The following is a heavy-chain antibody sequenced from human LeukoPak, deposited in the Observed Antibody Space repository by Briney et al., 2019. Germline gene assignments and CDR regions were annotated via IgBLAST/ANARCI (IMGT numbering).Heavy chain of an antibody. CDR3: VRVSVVYGMDV. CDR2: IYYSGST. V-gene: IGHV4-59*01. J-gene: IGHJ6*02. CDR1: GGSISSYY. Sequence: SETLSLTCSVSGGSISSYYWSWIRQPPGKGLEWIGYIYYSGSTNYNPSLKSRVTISVDTSKNQFSLKLSSVTAADTAVYYCVRVSVVYGMDVWGRGTTVTVSS.